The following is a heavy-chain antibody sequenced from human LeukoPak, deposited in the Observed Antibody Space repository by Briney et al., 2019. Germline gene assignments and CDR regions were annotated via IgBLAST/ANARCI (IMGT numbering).Heavy chain of an antibody. J-gene: IGHJ6*03. CDR1: GFTFSGIW. Sequence: GGSLRLSCAASGFTFSGIWMAWVRQAPGKGLEWVANIKEDGSEKHYVDSVKGRFTISRDNAKKSLYLQMNSLRAEDTAVYYCARDQSSGWYVSFYYYMDVWGKGTTVTVSS. V-gene: IGHV3-7*01. D-gene: IGHD6-19*01. CDR3: ARDQSSGWYVSFYYYMDV. CDR2: IKEDGSEK.